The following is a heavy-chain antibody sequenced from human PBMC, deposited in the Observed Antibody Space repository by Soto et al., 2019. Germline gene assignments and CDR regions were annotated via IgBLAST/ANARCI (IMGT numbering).Heavy chain of an antibody. V-gene: IGHV4-59*01. CDR1: GGSISSYY. J-gene: IGHJ5*02. Sequence: SETLTLTCTVSGGSISSYYWSWIRQPPGKGLEWIGYIYYSGSTNYNPSLKSRVTISVDTSKNQFSLKLSSVTAADTAVYYCARDRLANWFDPWGQGTLVTVSS. CDR3: ARDRLANWFDP. D-gene: IGHD3-9*01. CDR2: IYYSGST.